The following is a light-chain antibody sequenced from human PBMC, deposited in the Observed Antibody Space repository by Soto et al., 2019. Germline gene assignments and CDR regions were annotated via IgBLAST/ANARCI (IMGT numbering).Light chain of an antibody. CDR1: QGISST. J-gene: IGKJ5*01. V-gene: IGKV1-13*02. CDR3: QQFDSFPIT. Sequence: AIQLTQSPSSLSASVGDRVTINCRASQGISSTLAWYQQKPGKPPKLMIYDASTLESGVPLRFRGSGSGTDYTLTISSLQPEEFATYFCQQFDSFPITFGQGTRLEIK. CDR2: DAS.